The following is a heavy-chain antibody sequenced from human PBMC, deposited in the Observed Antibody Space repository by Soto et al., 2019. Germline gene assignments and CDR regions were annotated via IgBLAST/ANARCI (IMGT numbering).Heavy chain of an antibody. V-gene: IGHV4-34*01. CDR3: ARGHQRNWFAP. Sequence: PSETLCLTCAVYGGSFSGYYWSGIRQPPGKGLEWIGEINHSGSTNYNPSLKSRVTISVDTSKNQFSLKLSSVTAADTAVYYCARGHQRNWFAPRAQGTLVPVSS. J-gene: IGHJ5*02. CDR1: GGSFSGYY. CDR2: INHSGST.